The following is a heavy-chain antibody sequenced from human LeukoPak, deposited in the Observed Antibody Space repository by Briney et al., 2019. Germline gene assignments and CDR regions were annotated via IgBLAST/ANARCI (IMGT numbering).Heavy chain of an antibody. CDR1: GFTFRSYV. CDR3: ARQNDFWSGYEDY. D-gene: IGHD3-3*01. Sequence: GGSLRLSCAASGFTFRSYVMHWVRQAPGKGLEWVAVKSDEGSNKHCADSVKGRFTISRDNPNNTLYLQMNSLRPEDTAVYYCARQNDFWSGYEDYWGQGTLVTVSS. J-gene: IGHJ4*02. V-gene: IGHV3-30*04. CDR2: KSDEGSNK.